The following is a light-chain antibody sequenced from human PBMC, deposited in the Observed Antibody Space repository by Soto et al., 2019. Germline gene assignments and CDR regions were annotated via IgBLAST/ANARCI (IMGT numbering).Light chain of an antibody. V-gene: IGKV3-15*01. CDR2: AAS. J-gene: IGKJ5*01. CDR1: QSVSSN. Sequence: EIRMTQSPATLSVPPGERATLSCRASQSVSSNLAWYRQKAGQATSLLIYAASTRETGLQAMFSGSGSGTDFTLTISSPQSEDSAVYYCQQYNNSPPTFGEGTRLEIK. CDR3: QQYNNSPPT.